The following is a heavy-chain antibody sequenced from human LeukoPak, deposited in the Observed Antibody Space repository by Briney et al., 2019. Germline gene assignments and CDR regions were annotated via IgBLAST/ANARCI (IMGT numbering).Heavy chain of an antibody. CDR3: ARPDSSGYFPCGY. J-gene: IGHJ4*02. CDR1: GGSISSSSYY. Sequence: SETLSLTCTVSGGSISSSSYYWGWIRQPPGKGLEWFGSIYYSGSTYYNPSLKSRVTISVDTSKNQFSLKLSSVTAADTAVYYCARPDSSGYFPCGYWGQGTLVTVST. D-gene: IGHD3-22*01. V-gene: IGHV4-39*01. CDR2: IYYSGST.